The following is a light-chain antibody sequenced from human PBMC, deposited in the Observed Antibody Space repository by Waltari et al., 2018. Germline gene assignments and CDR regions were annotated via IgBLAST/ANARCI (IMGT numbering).Light chain of an antibody. CDR2: DAS. CDR1: QSVTSY. V-gene: IGKV3-11*01. CDR3: QQRSNWVFT. J-gene: IGKJ3*01. Sequence: EIVLTQSPATLSLSPGERATLSCRASQSVTSYLAWYQQKPGQAPRLLIDDASNRATGIPAMFSGSGSGTDFTLTISSLEPEDFAVYYCQQRSNWVFTFGPGTKVDIK.